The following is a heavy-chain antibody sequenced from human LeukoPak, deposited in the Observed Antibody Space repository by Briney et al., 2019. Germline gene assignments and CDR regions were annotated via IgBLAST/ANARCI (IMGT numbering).Heavy chain of an antibody. Sequence: GSLRLSCAASGYTFSDYAMSWIRQPPGKGLEWIGEINHSGSTNYNPSLKSRVTISVDTSKNQFSLKLSSVTAADTAVYYCARGDTIFGVVITTYYYYGMDVWGQGTTVTVSS. D-gene: IGHD3-3*01. CDR2: INHSGST. J-gene: IGHJ6*02. V-gene: IGHV4-34*01. CDR1: GYTFSDYA. CDR3: ARGDTIFGVVITTYYYYGMDV.